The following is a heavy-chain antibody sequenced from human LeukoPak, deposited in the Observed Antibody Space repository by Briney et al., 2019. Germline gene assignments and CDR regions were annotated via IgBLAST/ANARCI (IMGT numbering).Heavy chain of an antibody. CDR2: IKSKTDGGTT. CDR3: TTYDFWSGYSDY. V-gene: IGHV3-15*01. D-gene: IGHD3-3*01. CDR1: GFTFSSYA. Sequence: PGGSLRLSCAASGFTFSSYAMSWVSHAPGKGLEWVGRIKSKTDGGTTDYAAPVKGRFNISRDDSKNTLYLQMNSLKTEDTAVYYCTTYDFWSGYSDYWGQGTLVTVSS. J-gene: IGHJ4*02.